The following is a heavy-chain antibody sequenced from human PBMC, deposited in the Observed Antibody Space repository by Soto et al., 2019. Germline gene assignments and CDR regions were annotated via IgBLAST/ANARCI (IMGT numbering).Heavy chain of an antibody. CDR3: ARVRGSSSWEAFDY. Sequence: GASVKVSCKASGYTFTGYYMHWMRQAPGQGLEWMGWINPNSGGTNYAQKFQGRVTMTRDTSISTAYMELSRLRSDDTAVYYCARVRGSSSWEAFDYWGQGTLVTVSS. D-gene: IGHD6-13*01. CDR1: GYTFTGYY. CDR2: INPNSGGT. J-gene: IGHJ4*02. V-gene: IGHV1-2*02.